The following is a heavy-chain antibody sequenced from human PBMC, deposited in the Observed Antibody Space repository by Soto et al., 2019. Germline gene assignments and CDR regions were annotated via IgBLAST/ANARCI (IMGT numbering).Heavy chain of an antibody. CDR3: GSGSYLPRGDY. J-gene: IGHJ4*02. CDR1: GGSISSYY. V-gene: IGHV4-59*01. CDR2: IYYSGST. Sequence: SETLSLTCTVSGGSISSYYWSWIRQPPGKGLEWIGYIYYSGSTNYNPSLKSRVTISVDTSKNQFSLKLSSVTAADTAVYYYGSGSYLPRGDYWGQGTLVTVSS. D-gene: IGHD3-10*01.